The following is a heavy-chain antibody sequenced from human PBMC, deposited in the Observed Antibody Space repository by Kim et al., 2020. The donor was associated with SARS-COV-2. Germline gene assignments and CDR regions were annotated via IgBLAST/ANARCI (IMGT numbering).Heavy chain of an antibody. D-gene: IGHD3-10*01. CDR2: ISSSSSYI. J-gene: IGHJ6*02. CDR3: ARAMGLEGRSYYYYGMDV. Sequence: GGSLRLSCAASGFTFSSYSMNWVRQAPGKGLEWVSSISSSSSYIYYADSVKGRFTISRDNAMNSLYLQMNSLRAEDTAVYYCARAMGLEGRSYYYYGMDVWGQGTTVTVAS. CDR1: GFTFSSYS. V-gene: IGHV3-21*01.